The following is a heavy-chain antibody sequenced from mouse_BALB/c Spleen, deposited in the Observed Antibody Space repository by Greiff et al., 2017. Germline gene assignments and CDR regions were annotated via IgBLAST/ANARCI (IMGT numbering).Heavy chain of an antibody. J-gene: IGHJ1*01. CDR1: GYSFTGYF. D-gene: IGHD2-4*01. Sequence: EVQLQQSGPELVKPGASVKISCKASGYSFTGYFMNWVMQSHGKSLEWIGRINPYNGDTFYNQKFKGKATLTVDKSSSTAHMELRSLASEDSAVYYCARDYDYDWCFDVWGAGTTVTVSS. CDR3: ARDYDYDWCFDV. CDR2: INPYNGDT. V-gene: IGHV1-20*02.